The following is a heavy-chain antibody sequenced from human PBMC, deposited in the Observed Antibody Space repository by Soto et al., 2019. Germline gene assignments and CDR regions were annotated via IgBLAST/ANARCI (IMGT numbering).Heavy chain of an antibody. CDR2: ISGSGGST. Sequence: GGSLRLSCAASGVTFSSYAMSWVRQAPGKGLEWVSAISGSGGSTYYADSVKGRFTISRDNSKNTLYLQMNSLRAEDTAVYYCAKVKALMSGWYFDYWGQGTLVTVSS. J-gene: IGHJ4*02. CDR3: AKVKALMSGWYFDY. CDR1: GVTFSSYA. D-gene: IGHD6-19*01. V-gene: IGHV3-23*01.